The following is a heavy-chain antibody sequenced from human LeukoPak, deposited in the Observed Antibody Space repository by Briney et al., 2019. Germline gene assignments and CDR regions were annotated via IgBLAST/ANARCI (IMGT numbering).Heavy chain of an antibody. CDR1: GFTFSSYA. Sequence: GGSLRHSCAASGFTFSSYAMSWVRQAPGKGLEWVSAISGSGGSAYYADSVKGRFTISRDNSKNTLYLQMNSLRAEDTAVYYCAKRFSDDYYDSSGYYFDYWGQGTLVTVSS. J-gene: IGHJ4*02. CDR3: AKRFSDDYYDSSGYYFDY. CDR2: ISGSGGSA. D-gene: IGHD3-22*01. V-gene: IGHV3-23*01.